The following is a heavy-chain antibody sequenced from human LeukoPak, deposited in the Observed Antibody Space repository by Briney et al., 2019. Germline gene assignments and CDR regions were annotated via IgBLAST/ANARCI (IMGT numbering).Heavy chain of an antibody. J-gene: IGHJ4*02. V-gene: IGHV3-23*01. CDR2: ISGSGGST. CDR1: GFTFSSYA. Sequence: PGGSLRLSCAASGFTFSSYAMSWVRQAPGKGLEWVSAISGSGGSTYYADSVKGRFTISRDNSKNTLYLQMNSLRAEDTAVYYCAKERGYSYGYFFRPLDYWGQGTLVTVSS. D-gene: IGHD5-18*01. CDR3: AKERGYSYGYFFRPLDY.